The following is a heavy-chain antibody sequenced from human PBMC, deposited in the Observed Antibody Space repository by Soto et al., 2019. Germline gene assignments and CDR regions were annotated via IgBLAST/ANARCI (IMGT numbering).Heavy chain of an antibody. V-gene: IGHV4-4*07. J-gene: IGHJ5*02. CDR3: ARGQRFSDWFDP. CDR1: GGAISTYY. Sequence: QVHLQESGPGLVKPSETLSLTCTGSGGAISTYYWTWIRQPAGKGLEWIGRIYSSGSTKYNPSLQRRVTMSLDTSNNQFSLRLTSVTAADTAVYYCARGQRFSDWFDPWGQGTLVTVSS. D-gene: IGHD3-3*01. CDR2: IYSSGST.